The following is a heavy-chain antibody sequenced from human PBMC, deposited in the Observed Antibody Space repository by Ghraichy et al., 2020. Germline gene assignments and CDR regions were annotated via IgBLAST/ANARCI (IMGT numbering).Heavy chain of an antibody. V-gene: IGHV3-48*02. CDR1: GFMFSGYG. CDR3: ARASRVVRFYYYDGMDV. D-gene: IGHD4-23*01. CDR2: ITSRGRSI. J-gene: IGHJ6*02. Sequence: GGSRRLSCVGSGFMFSGYGMNWVRQSPGKGREGVSYITSRGRSIFYAASVKGRFTISRDKARNSLSLQMNSLTDEDTAVYYCARASRVVRFYYYDGMDVWGQGTTVTVAS.